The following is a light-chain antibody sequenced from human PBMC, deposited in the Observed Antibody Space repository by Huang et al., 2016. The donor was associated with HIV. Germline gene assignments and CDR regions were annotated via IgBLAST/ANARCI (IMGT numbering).Light chain of an antibody. CDR2: AAS. CDR1: QGISSY. V-gene: IGKV1-39*01. Sequence: DIQMTQSPSSLSASVGDRVTITCRARQGISSYLNWYQQKPGKAPKLLIYAASTLQSGVPSRFSGSGSGTEFTLTISSLQPADSATYYCQETYSIPYTFGQGTKLEIK. J-gene: IGKJ2*01. CDR3: QETYSIPYT.